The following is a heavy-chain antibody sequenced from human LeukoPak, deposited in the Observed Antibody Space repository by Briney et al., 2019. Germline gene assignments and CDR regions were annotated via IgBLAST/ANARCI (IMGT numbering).Heavy chain of an antibody. V-gene: IGHV3-74*03. CDR1: GFSFTNYW. CDR3: ARDETPTNGYDSYDF. D-gene: IGHD5-12*01. CDR2: ISSDGSVT. Sequence: PGGSLRLSCAVSGFSFTNYWMHWVRQDPGKGLVWVSYISSDGSVTKYADSVKGRFTISRDNAENSLYLQMNSLRAEDTAVYYCARDETPTNGYDSYDFWGQGTLVTVST. J-gene: IGHJ4*02.